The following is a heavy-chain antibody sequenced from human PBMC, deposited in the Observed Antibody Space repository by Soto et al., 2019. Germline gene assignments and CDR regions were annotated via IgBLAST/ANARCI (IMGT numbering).Heavy chain of an antibody. V-gene: IGHV1-69*06. J-gene: IGHJ3*02. CDR3: ASTGYMSGWYGGI. CDR2: IIRIFGSP. CDR1: EGVDLSDP. Sequence: CEAAEGVDLSDPRISLLHTAGQGVEWMGGIIRIFGSPNYAQTFQGRVTISADKSTSTAYMELRSLRSEDTAMYYCASTGYMSGWYGGIGGQGTMVTVS. D-gene: IGHD6-19*01.